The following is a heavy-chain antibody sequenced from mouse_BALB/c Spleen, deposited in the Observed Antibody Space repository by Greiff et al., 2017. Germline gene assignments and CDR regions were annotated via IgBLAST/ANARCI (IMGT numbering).Heavy chain of an antibody. J-gene: IGHJ3*01. V-gene: IGHV1-63*02. D-gene: IGHD2-4*01. CDR2: IYPGGGYT. CDR1: GYTFTNYW. Sequence: QVQLQQSGAELVRPGTSVKISCKASGYTFTNYWLGWVKQRPGHGLEWIGDIYPGGGYTNYNEKFKGKATLTADTSSSTAYMQLSSLTSEDSAVYFCARVNYGAWFAYWGQGTLVTVSA. CDR3: ARVNYGAWFAY.